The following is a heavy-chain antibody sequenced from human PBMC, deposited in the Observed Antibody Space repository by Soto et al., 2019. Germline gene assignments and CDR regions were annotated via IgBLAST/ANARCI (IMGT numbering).Heavy chain of an antibody. J-gene: IGHJ6*02. V-gene: IGHV4-31*03. D-gene: IGHD3-10*01. CDR3: ARLRGGSASPYSYFYGMDV. Sequence: QVQLQESGPGLVKPSQTLSLTCTVSGGSINSGGYYWSWIRQHPGKGLEWIGYISYSGNTYYNPSLKRRPTISEDPSKNQCSLRLSSVTAADTAVYCCARLRGGSASPYSYFYGMDVWGHGTTVTVSS. CDR2: ISYSGNT. CDR1: GGSINSGGYY.